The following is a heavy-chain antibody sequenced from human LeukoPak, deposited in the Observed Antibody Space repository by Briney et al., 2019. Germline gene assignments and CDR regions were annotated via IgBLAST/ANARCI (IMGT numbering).Heavy chain of an antibody. D-gene: IGHD6-19*01. CDR1: GGSLSSYY. Sequence: SETLSLTCTVSGGSLSSYYWSWIRQTAGKGLEWIGRIYSSGSTNYNPSLKSRVTMSVDTSKNQFSLNLSSLTAADTAFYYCARESYSSGWYKDYWGQGILVTVSS. J-gene: IGHJ4*02. CDR3: ARESYSSGWYKDY. V-gene: IGHV4-4*07. CDR2: IYSSGST.